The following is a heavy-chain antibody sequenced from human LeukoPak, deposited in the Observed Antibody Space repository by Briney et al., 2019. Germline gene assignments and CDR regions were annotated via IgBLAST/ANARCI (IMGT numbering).Heavy chain of an antibody. CDR2: IQNDEIDK. J-gene: IGHJ6*03. V-gene: IGHV3-30*02. D-gene: IGHD2-2*02. CDR1: GFTFSSYG. Sequence: PGGSLRLSCAASGFTFSSYGMHWVRQAPGKGLEWVAFIQNDEIDKFYADSVKGRFTISRDNSKNTLYLQMNSLRAEDTAVYYCAKDPDGDCSSTSCYRDYYMDVWGKGTTVTVSS. CDR3: AKDPDGDCSSTSCYRDYYMDV.